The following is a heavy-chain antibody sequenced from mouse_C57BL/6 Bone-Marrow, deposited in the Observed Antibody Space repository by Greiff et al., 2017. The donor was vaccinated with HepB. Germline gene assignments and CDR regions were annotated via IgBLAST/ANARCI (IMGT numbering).Heavy chain of an antibody. CDR1: GYTFTSYN. V-gene: IGHV1-12*01. D-gene: IGHD2-1*01. Sequence: LQESGAELVRPGASVKMSCKASGYTFTSYNMHWVKQTPRQGLEWIGAIYPGNGDTSYNQKFKGKATLTVDKSSSTAYMQLSSLTSEDSAVYFCARVRAIYYGNYWFAYWGQGTLVTVSA. CDR2: IYPGNGDT. J-gene: IGHJ3*01. CDR3: ARVRAIYYGNYWFAY.